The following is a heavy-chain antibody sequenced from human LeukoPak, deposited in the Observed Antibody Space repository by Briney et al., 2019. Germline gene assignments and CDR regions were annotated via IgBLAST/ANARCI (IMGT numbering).Heavy chain of an antibody. CDR2: INPNSGGT. CDR1: GYTFTGYY. Sequence: ASVKVSCKASGYTFTGYYMHWVRQAPGQGLEWMGRINPNSGGTNYAQKFQGRVTMTRDTSISTAYMELSRLRSDDTAVYYCARASDYGDYVVFDYWGQGTLVTVSS. D-gene: IGHD4-17*01. V-gene: IGHV1-2*06. J-gene: IGHJ4*02. CDR3: ARASDYGDYVVFDY.